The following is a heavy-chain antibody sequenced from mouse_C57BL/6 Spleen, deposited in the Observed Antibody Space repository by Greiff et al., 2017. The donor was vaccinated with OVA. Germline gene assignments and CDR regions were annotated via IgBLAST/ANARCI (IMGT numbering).Heavy chain of an antibody. CDR2: ISYDGSN. Sequence: EVKLQESGPGLVKPSQSLSLTCSVTGYSITSGYYWNWIRQFPGNKLEWMGYISYDGSNNYNPSLKNRISITRDTSKNQFFLKLNSVTTEDTATYYCAAGRGGFAYWGQGTLVTVSA. CDR3: AAGRGGFAY. V-gene: IGHV3-6*01. J-gene: IGHJ3*01. CDR1: GYSITSGYY.